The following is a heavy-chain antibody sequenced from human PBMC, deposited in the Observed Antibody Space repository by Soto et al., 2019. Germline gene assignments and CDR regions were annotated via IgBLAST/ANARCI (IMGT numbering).Heavy chain of an antibody. CDR3: AKSSGSFYWYFDL. D-gene: IGHD1-26*01. CDR1: GFTFSSYA. Sequence: GGSLRLSCAASGFTFSSYAMSWVRQAPGKGLEWVSAISGSGGSIYYADSVKGRFTISRDNSKNTLYLQMNSLRAEDTAVYYCAKSSGSFYWYFDLWGRGTLVTVSS. J-gene: IGHJ2*01. V-gene: IGHV3-23*01. CDR2: ISGSGGSI.